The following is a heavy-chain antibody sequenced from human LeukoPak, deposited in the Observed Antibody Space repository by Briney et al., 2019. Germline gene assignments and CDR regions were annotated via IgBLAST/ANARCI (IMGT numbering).Heavy chain of an antibody. J-gene: IGHJ5*02. CDR3: ARGSSGWYAITNWFDP. CDR2: INHSGST. CDR1: VGSLSGYY. Sequence: SEALSLTCVVYVGSLSGYYWSGIPQPPGKGLEWVGEINHSGSTNYKPSLKGRVTISGDTSKNQFSLKMSSVTAADTAVYYCARGSSGWYAITNWFDPWGQGTLVTVSS. V-gene: IGHV4-34*01. D-gene: IGHD6-19*01.